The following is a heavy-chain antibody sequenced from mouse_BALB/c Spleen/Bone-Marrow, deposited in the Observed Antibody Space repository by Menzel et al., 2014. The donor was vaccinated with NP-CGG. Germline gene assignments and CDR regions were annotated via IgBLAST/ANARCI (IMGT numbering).Heavy chain of an antibody. CDR2: ISDGGSYT. V-gene: IGHV5-9-2*01. Sequence: EVHLVESGGGLVKSGGSLKLSCAASGFTFSNYGMSWVRQTPEKRLEWVATISDGGSYTFYSDSVKGRFTISRDNAKNNLYLQLSSLRSEDTALYYCARHAYYDQTEVSFVYWGQGTLVTVSA. D-gene: IGHD2-4*01. J-gene: IGHJ3*01. CDR1: GFTFSNYG. CDR3: ARHAYYDQTEVSFVY.